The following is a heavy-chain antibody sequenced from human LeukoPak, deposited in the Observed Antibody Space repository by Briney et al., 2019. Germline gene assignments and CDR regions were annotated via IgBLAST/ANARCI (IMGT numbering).Heavy chain of an antibody. CDR1: GDSISTTSYF. V-gene: IGHV4-39*01. D-gene: IGHD4-17*01. Sequence: SETLSLTCTVSGDSISTTSYFWAWIRQPPGEGLEWIGNIYYGENTYYNPSLKNRVTISVDTSKNQFSLKLRFVTAADTAVFYCARQGYADFSPRPFDYWGQGTLVTVSS. J-gene: IGHJ4*02. CDR3: ARQGYADFSPRPFDY. CDR2: IYYGENT.